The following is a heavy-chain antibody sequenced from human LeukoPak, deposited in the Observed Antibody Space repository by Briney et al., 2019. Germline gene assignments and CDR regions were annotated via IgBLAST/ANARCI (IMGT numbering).Heavy chain of an antibody. J-gene: IGHJ4*02. V-gene: IGHV4-39*01. D-gene: IGHD5-18*01. CDR1: GGSISSSSYY. CDR2: IYYSGST. Sequence: SETLSLTCTVSGGSISSSSYYWGWIRQPPGEGLEWIGTIYYSGSTYYNPSLKSRVTISVDTSKNQFSLKLSSVTAADTAVYYCARHGGSSYGSYYFDFWGQGTLVTVSS. CDR3: ARHGGSSYGSYYFDF.